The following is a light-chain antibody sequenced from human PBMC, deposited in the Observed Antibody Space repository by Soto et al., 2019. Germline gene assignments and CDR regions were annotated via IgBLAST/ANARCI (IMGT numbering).Light chain of an antibody. CDR1: QSISSY. V-gene: IGKV1-39*01. CDR2: GAS. J-gene: IGKJ5*01. Sequence: DIQLTQSPSSLSASVGDRVSISCRASQSISSYLNWYQQKPGKAPNLLIFGASSLQSGVPSRFSGSGSGTDFTLTISSLQPEDFATYFCQQSHSTLITFGQGTRLEIK. CDR3: QQSHSTLIT.